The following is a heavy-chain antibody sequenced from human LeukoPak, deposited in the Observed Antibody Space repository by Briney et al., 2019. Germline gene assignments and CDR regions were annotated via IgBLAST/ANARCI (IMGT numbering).Heavy chain of an antibody. D-gene: IGHD3-22*01. CDR3: AREGHSSGHCGTFDI. J-gene: IGHJ3*02. CDR1: GFTFSSSV. CDR2: IDSSGGST. V-gene: IGHV3-64*01. Sequence: GGSLRLSCAASGFTFSSSVMHWVRQGPGKGLEYVSGIDSSGGSTHYANSLKDRFTNSRDNSKNTLYLQMGSLRAEDMAVYYCAREGHSSGHCGTFDIWGQGTMVTVSS.